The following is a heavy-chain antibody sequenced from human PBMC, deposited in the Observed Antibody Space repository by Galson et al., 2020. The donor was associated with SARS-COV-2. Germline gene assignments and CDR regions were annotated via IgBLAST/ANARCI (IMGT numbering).Heavy chain of an antibody. CDR1: GYTFTSYG. CDR2: ISAYNGNT. D-gene: IGHD3-9*01. J-gene: IGHJ4*02. CDR3: ARDLRYYDILTGYYEPFDY. V-gene: IGHV1-18*01. Sequence: ASVKVSCKASGYTFTSYGISWVRQAPGQGLEWMGWISAYNGNTNYAQKLQGRVTMTTDTSTSTAYMELRSLRSDDTAVYYCARDLRYYDILTGYYEPFDYWGQGTLVTVSS.